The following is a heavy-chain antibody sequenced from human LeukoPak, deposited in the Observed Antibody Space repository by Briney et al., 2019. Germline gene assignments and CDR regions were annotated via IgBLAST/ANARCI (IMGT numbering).Heavy chain of an antibody. CDR2: IYYSGST. CDR3: TRGRGLQQPSDP. Sequence: PSETLSLTCTVSGGSISSYYWSWIRQPPGKGLEWIGYIYYSGSTNYNPSLKSRVTISVDTSKNQFSLKLSSVTAADTVVYYCTRGRGLQQPSDPWGQGTLVTVSS. V-gene: IGHV4-59*01. D-gene: IGHD6-13*01. J-gene: IGHJ5*02. CDR1: GGSISSYY.